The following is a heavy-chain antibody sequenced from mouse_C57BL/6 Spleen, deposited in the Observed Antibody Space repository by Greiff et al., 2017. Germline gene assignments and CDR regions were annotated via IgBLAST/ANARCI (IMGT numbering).Heavy chain of an antibody. CDR3: ARVDYDYAWFAY. D-gene: IGHD2-4*01. CDR1: GYTFTSYW. V-gene: IGHV1-53*01. CDR2: INPSNGGT. Sequence: VQLQQPGAELVRPGTSVKLSCKASGYTFTSYWMHWVKQRPGQGLEWIGNINPSNGGTNYNEKFKSKATLTVDKSSSTAYMQLSSLTSEDSAVYYCARVDYDYAWFAYWGQGTLVTVSA. J-gene: IGHJ3*01.